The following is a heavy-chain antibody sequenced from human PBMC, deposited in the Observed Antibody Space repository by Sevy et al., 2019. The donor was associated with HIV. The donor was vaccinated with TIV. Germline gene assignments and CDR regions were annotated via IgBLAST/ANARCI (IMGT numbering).Heavy chain of an antibody. CDR1: GFTFSRSG. CDR2: TRYDGTTK. D-gene: IGHD4-17*01. CDR3: AKMGSTTVTTSDAFDL. Sequence: GGSLRLSCAATGFTFSRSGMHWVRQAPGKGLEWVSFTRYDGTTKNYADSVKGRFTISRDNSKNTLYLQMNSLRADDTAVYYCAKMGSTTVTTSDAFDLWGQGTMSPSPQ. V-gene: IGHV3-30*02. J-gene: IGHJ3*01.